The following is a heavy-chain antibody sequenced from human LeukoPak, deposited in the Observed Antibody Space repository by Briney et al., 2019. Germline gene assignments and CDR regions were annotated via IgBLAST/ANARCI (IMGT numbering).Heavy chain of an antibody. CDR1: GGSISSGRSY. D-gene: IGHD2-2*01. J-gene: IGHJ4*02. V-gene: IGHV4-39*07. CDR2: IDYSGST. Sequence: SETLSLTCTVSGGSISSGRSYWGWIRQPPGKDLEWIGTIDYSGSTYYNPSLKSRVTISIDTSKNQFSLKLTSVTAADTAVYFCARDTNIARFFFWGQGTLVTVSS. CDR3: ARDTNIARFFF.